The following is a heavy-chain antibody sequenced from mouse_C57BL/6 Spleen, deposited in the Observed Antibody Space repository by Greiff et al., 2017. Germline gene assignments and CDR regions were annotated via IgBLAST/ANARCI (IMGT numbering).Heavy chain of an antibody. J-gene: IGHJ4*01. CDR2: INPNYGTT. CDR1: GYSFTDYN. CDR3: AREGIYGSSYDAMDY. Sequence: EVQLQQSGPELVKPGASVKISCKASGYSFTDYNMNWVKQSNGKSLEWIGVINPNYGTTSYNQKFKGKATLTVDQSSSTAYMQLNSLTSEDSAVYDCAREGIYGSSYDAMDYWGQGTSVTVSS. V-gene: IGHV1-39*01. D-gene: IGHD1-1*01.